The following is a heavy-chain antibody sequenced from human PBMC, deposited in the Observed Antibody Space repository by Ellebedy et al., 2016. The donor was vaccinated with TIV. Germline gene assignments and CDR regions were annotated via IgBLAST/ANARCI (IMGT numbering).Heavy chain of an antibody. J-gene: IGHJ4*02. CDR2: VIPICGTA. D-gene: IGHD6-13*01. Sequence: ASVKVSCKASGGPFNSYAITWVRQAPGQGLEWMGGVIPICGTANYAQTFQGRLTITADESTTTAYMELSSLKSEDTAIYYCVRDVDSNTWSDYWGQGTLVTVSS. CDR3: VRDVDSNTWSDY. V-gene: IGHV1-69*13. CDR1: GGPFNSYA.